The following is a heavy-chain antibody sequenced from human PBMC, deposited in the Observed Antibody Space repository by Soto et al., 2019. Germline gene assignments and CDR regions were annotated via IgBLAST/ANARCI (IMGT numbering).Heavy chain of an antibody. Sequence: QVQLVESGGGVVQPGRSLRLSCAASGFTFSSYGMHWARQAPGKGLEWVAVISYDGSNKYYADSVKGRFTISRDNSKNTLYLQMNSLRAEDTAVYYCAKDRRPNYYYGMDVWGQGTTVTVSS. CDR1: GFTFSSYG. D-gene: IGHD6-25*01. CDR2: ISYDGSNK. V-gene: IGHV3-30*18. CDR3: AKDRRPNYYYGMDV. J-gene: IGHJ6*02.